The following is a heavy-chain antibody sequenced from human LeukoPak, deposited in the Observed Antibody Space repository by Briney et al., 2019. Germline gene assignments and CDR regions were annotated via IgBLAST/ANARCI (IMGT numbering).Heavy chain of an antibody. D-gene: IGHD1-1*01. CDR3: ARRSTGTYWFDP. J-gene: IGHJ5*02. CDR2: IYPDDSDT. V-gene: IGHV5-51*01. CDR1: GYSFTSYW. Sequence: GESLKISCKGSGYSFTSYWIAWVRQTPGKGLEWMGVIYPDDSDTKYSPPFQGQVTISADKSISTAYLQWSGLKASDTALYYCARRSTGTYWFDPWGQGTLVTVSS.